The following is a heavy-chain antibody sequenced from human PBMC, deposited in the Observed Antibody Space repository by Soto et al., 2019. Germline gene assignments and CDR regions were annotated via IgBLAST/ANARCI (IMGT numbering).Heavy chain of an antibody. J-gene: IGHJ5*02. CDR3: ATGRSTRFDP. D-gene: IGHD1-1*01. V-gene: IGHV3-30*03. CDR1: GFTFNRYG. CDR2: ISFDGTAK. Sequence: QGLLVEYGGRVVQPGRSLRLSCVASGFTFNRYGMHWDRQAPGKGLEWVAEISFDGTAKYYAESVKGRFTVSRDNGNNTLHLEMNSLGAKDTAVYFWATGRSTRFDPWGQGTLVTVSS.